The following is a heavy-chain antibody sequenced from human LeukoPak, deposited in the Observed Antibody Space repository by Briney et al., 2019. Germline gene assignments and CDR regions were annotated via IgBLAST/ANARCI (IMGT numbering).Heavy chain of an antibody. CDR1: GFTFSNYW. Sequence: GGSLRLSCAASGFTFSNYWMHWVRHAPGKGLVWVSRINSDGSSTSYADSVKGRFIISRDNAKNTLYLQMNSLRDEDTAVYYCARGSTMIRNALDIWGQGTMVTVSS. D-gene: IGHD3-22*01. J-gene: IGHJ3*02. CDR3: ARGSTMIRNALDI. V-gene: IGHV3-74*01. CDR2: INSDGSST.